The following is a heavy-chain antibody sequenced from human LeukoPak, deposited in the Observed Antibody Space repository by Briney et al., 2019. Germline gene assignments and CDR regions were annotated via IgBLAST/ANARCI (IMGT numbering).Heavy chain of an antibody. CDR3: AREYCSGGSCYSYYYGMDV. D-gene: IGHD2-15*01. J-gene: IGHJ6*02. CDR2: IWYDGSNK. V-gene: IGHV3-33*01. Sequence: RSGGSLRLSCAASGFTFSSYGMHWVRQAPGKGLEWVAVIWYDGSNKYYADSVKGRFTISRDNSKNTLYLQMNSLRAEDTAVYYCAREYCSGGSCYSYYYGMDVWGQGTTVTVSS. CDR1: GFTFSSYG.